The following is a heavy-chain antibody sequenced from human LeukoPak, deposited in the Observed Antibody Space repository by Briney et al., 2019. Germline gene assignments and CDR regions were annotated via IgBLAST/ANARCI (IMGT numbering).Heavy chain of an antibody. D-gene: IGHD5-18*01. V-gene: IGHV4-31*03. CDR1: GGSISSGGYY. J-gene: IGHJ3*02. Sequence: SETLSLTCTVSGGSISSGGYYWSWIRQHPGKGLEWIGYIYYSGSTYYNPSLKSRVTISVDTSKNQFSLKLSSVTAADTAVSYCARARGAMATDDAFDIWGQGTMVTVSS. CDR2: IYYSGST. CDR3: ARARGAMATDDAFDI.